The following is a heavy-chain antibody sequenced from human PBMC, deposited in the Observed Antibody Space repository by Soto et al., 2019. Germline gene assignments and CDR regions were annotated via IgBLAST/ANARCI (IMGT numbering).Heavy chain of an antibody. Sequence: EVQLLGSGGGLVQPGGSLRLSCAASGFTFSSYAMKWVRQAPGKGLEWVSGISGNGGRTYYADSVKGRFTISRDNSKNMVYLQMNSLRAEDTAKYYCAKVQRSMIVVALDAFDVWGQGAMVTVSS. CDR3: AKVQRSMIVVALDAFDV. D-gene: IGHD3-22*01. J-gene: IGHJ3*01. V-gene: IGHV3-23*01. CDR2: ISGNGGRT. CDR1: GFTFSSYA.